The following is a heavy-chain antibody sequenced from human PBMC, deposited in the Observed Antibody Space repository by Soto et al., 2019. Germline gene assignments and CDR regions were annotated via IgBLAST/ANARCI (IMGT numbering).Heavy chain of an antibody. D-gene: IGHD6-13*01. CDR2: IYPGDSDI. V-gene: IGHV5-51*01. Sequence: PXASLKISCKACGYDFTNYWIAWVRQTPGRGLEWMGMIYPGDSDIRYNPSFRGRVTISADKSITSAFVQWGSLKASDSAIYYCARFRAPRRQLISMSFHLWGLGTLVTASS. CDR1: GYDFTNYW. J-gene: IGHJ4*03. CDR3: ARFRAPRRQLISMSFHL.